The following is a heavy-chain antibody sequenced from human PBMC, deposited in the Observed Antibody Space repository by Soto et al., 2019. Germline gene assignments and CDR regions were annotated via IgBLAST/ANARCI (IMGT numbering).Heavy chain of an antibody. CDR1: GFTFGDYA. D-gene: IGHD6-13*01. CDR2: IRSKAYGGTT. CDR3: TRETVIAAAGTGWFDP. J-gene: IGHJ5*02. Sequence: GGSLRLSCTASGFTFGDYAMSWFRQAPGKGLEWVGFIRSKAYGGTTEYAASVKGRFTISRDDSKSIAYLQMNSLKTEDTAVYYCTRETVIAAAGTGWFDPWGQGTLVTVSS. V-gene: IGHV3-49*03.